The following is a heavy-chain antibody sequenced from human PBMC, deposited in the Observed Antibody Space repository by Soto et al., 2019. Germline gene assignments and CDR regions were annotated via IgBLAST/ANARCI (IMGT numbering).Heavy chain of an antibody. J-gene: IGHJ6*02. Sequence: PGGSLRLSCAASGFTFSSYAMHWVRQAPGKGLEWVAVISYDGSNKYYADSVKGRFTISRDNSKNTLYLQMNSLRAEDTAVYYCASDPHSSSSDRYENGMDVWGQGPTVTVSS. CDR2: ISYDGSNK. V-gene: IGHV3-30-3*01. CDR3: ASDPHSSSSDRYENGMDV. D-gene: IGHD6-6*01. CDR1: GFTFSSYA.